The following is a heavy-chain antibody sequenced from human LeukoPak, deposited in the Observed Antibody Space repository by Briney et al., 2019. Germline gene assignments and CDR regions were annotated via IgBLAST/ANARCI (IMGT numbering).Heavy chain of an antibody. V-gene: IGHV3-23*01. D-gene: IGHD3-10*01. Sequence: PGGCLRLSCAASGFTFSSYAMSSVRQAPGKGLGWVSAISGSGGSTYYADSVKGRFPISRHNSKNTLYLQMNSLRSEDTAVYYCATPSPERGEGGCITMVRGVIIGPFYFDYWGQGTLVTVSS. CDR2: ISGSGGST. J-gene: IGHJ4*02. CDR1: GFTFSSYA. CDR3: ATPSPERGEGGCITMVRGVIIGPFYFDY.